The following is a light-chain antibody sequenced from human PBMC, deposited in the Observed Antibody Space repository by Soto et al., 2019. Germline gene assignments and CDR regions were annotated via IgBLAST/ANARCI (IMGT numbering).Light chain of an antibody. CDR3: QQYGTSPWT. CDR2: GAS. Sequence: EIVLTQSPGTLSLSPGYRATLSCRAIQSVNSNFLAWYQQKPGQAPRLLIYGASSRATDIPDTFSGSGSGTDFTLTINRLEPGDFAVYYCQQYGTSPWTFGQGTKVDIK. CDR1: QSVNSNF. V-gene: IGKV3-20*01. J-gene: IGKJ1*01.